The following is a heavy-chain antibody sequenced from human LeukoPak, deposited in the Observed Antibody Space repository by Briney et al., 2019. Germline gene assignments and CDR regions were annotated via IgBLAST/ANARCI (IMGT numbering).Heavy chain of an antibody. CDR1: GFTFSSYA. CDR2: ISGSGGST. J-gene: IGHJ4*02. D-gene: IGHD5-18*01. Sequence: GGSLRLSCAASGFTFSSYAMSWVRQAPGKGLEWVSAISGSGGSTYYADSVKGRFTISRDNSKNTLYLQMNSLRAEDTAVYYCARAPKYSYASDYWGQGTLVTVSS. V-gene: IGHV3-23*01. CDR3: ARAPKYSYASDY.